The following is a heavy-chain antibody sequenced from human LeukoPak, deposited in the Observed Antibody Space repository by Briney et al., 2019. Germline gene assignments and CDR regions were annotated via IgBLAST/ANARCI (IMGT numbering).Heavy chain of an antibody. J-gene: IGHJ4*02. CDR3: ARGGDVLMVYAIKGEFDY. CDR2: INHSGST. CDR1: GGSFSGYY. D-gene: IGHD2-8*01. Sequence: PSETLSLTCAVYGGSFSGYYWSWIRQPPGKGLEWIGEINHSGSTNYNPSLKSRATISVDTSKNQFSLKLSSVTAADTAVYYCARGGDVLMVYAIKGEFDYWGQGTLVTVSS. V-gene: IGHV4-34*01.